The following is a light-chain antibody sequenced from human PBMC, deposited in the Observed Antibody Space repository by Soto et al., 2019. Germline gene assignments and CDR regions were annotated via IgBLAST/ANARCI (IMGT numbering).Light chain of an antibody. Sequence: EIVLTQSPGTLSLSPGERGTLSCRASQTTSDSYLGWYQQKPGQAPRLLIYDTSNRATGIPDRFSGSGSGTDFTLTISRLEPEDFAVYYCQQYGNSPPYTFGQGTTLEI. J-gene: IGKJ2*01. CDR3: QQYGNSPPYT. CDR1: QTTSDSY. CDR2: DTS. V-gene: IGKV3-20*01.